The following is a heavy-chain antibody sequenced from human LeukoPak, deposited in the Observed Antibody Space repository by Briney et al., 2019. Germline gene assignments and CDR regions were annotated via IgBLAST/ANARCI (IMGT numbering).Heavy chain of an antibody. J-gene: IGHJ6*02. D-gene: IGHD2-21*02. CDR1: GFTFSSYW. CDR2: INSDGSST. V-gene: IGHV3-74*01. CDR3: ARVMDCGGDCGYYYYYGMDV. Sequence: GGSLRLSCAASGFTFSSYWMHWVRQAPGKGLVWVSRINSDGSSTSYADSVKGRFTISRDNAKNTLYLQMNSLRADDTAVYYCARVMDCGGDCGYYYYYGMDVWGQGTTVTVSS.